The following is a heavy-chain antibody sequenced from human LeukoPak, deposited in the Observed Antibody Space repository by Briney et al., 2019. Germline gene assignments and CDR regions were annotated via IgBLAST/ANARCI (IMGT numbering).Heavy chain of an antibody. D-gene: IGHD6-13*01. CDR3: ARDLYSSSWYWFDP. J-gene: IGHJ5*02. CDR1: GGSISSHY. CDR2: IYYSGST. Sequence: SETLSLTCTVAGGSISSHYWSWIRQPPGKGLEWIGYIYYSGSTNHNPSLKSRVTISVDTSKNQFSLKLSSVTAADTAVYYCARDLYSSSWYWFDPWGQGTLVAVSS. V-gene: IGHV4-59*11.